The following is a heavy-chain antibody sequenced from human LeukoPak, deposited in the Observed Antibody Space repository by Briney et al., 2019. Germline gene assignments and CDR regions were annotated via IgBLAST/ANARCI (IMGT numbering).Heavy chain of an antibody. J-gene: IGHJ3*02. CDR3: ASPSSSYHDAFDI. V-gene: IGHV1-18*04. CDR1: GYTFTGYY. Sequence: ASVKVSCKASGYTFTGYYTHWVRQAPGQGLEWMGWISLYNGNTNYAQKFQGSVTMTRDTSTTTVSMELRSLRSDDTAVYYCASPSSSYHDAFDIWGQGTMVTVSS. D-gene: IGHD6-13*01. CDR2: ISLYNGNT.